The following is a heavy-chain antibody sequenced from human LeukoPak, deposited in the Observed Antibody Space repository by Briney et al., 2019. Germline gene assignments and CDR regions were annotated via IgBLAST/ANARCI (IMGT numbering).Heavy chain of an antibody. CDR1: GYTFTGYY. V-gene: IGHV1-2*02. J-gene: IGHJ4*02. CDR2: IDPHSGDT. Sequence: ASVKVSCKASGYTFTGYYMHWVRQAPGQGLEWMGWIDPHSGDTNYAQKFQGRLTMTRDTSISTAYMELSRLRSDDTAIYYCARGGYYYDSSGYNYGLDYWGQGILVTVSS. CDR3: ARGGYYYDSSGYNYGLDY. D-gene: IGHD3-22*01.